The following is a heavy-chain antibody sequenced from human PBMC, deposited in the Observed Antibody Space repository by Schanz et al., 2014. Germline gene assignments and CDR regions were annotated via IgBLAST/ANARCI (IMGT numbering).Heavy chain of an antibody. D-gene: IGHD1-26*01. CDR1: GFIFSDYY. V-gene: IGHV3-11*01. CDR2: ISSGGTTT. CDR3: ARAAYGNSVGCSLFVIDH. J-gene: IGHJ4*02. Sequence: QVQLVESGGGLVKPGGSLRLSCAASGFIFSDYYMAWIRQAPGKGPEYVSYISSGGTTTYHSDSVKGRFTISRVSAENYLYMQMNNLRVDDTTVYYSARAAYGNSVGCSLFVIDHWGQGALVTVSS.